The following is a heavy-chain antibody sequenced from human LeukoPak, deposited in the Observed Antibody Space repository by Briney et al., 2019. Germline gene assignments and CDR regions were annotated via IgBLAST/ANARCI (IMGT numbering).Heavy chain of an antibody. CDR3: AREMWCRGGNCYLNTFDI. D-gene: IGHD2-15*01. V-gene: IGHV1-18*04. CDR1: GYDFGSYG. Sequence: ASVTVSCKASGYDFGSYGIIWVRQAPGQRLEWMAYISPVNGNTREAQKIQGRISMTTDTSTSTAHMEPRSLTADDTAVYYCAREMWCRGGNCYLNTFDIWGQGTMVTVSS. J-gene: IGHJ3*02. CDR2: ISPVNGNT.